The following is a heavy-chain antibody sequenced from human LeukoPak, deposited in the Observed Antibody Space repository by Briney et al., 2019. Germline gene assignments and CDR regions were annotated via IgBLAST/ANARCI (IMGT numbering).Heavy chain of an antibody. CDR3: AKLIAAADMFDY. CDR1: GFTFSSYG. CDR2: ISYDGSNK. Sequence: GGSLRLSCAASGFTFSSYGMHWVRQAPGKGLEWVAVISYDGSNKYYADSVKGRFTISRDNSKNTLYLQMNSLRAEDTAVYYCAKLIAAADMFDYWGQGTLVTVSS. V-gene: IGHV3-30*18. J-gene: IGHJ4*02. D-gene: IGHD6-13*01.